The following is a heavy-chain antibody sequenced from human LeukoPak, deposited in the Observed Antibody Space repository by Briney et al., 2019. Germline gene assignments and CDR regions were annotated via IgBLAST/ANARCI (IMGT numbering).Heavy chain of an antibody. D-gene: IGHD2-21*01. CDR1: GFTFSSYA. CDR3: ARGGGALYGMDV. V-gene: IGHV3-23*01. J-gene: IGHJ6*02. CDR2: ISGSGGST. Sequence: GGSLRFSCAASGFTFSSYAMSWVRQAPGKGLEWVSAISGSGGSTYYADSVKGRFTISRDNSRNTLYLQMNGLRAEDTAVYYCARGGGALYGMDVWGQGTTVTVSS.